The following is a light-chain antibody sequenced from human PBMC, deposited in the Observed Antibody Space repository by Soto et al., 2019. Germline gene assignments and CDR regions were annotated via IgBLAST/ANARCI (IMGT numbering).Light chain of an antibody. CDR3: QQYNNWPYT. CDR1: QSVSSN. CDR2: GAS. J-gene: IGKJ2*01. V-gene: IGKV3-15*01. Sequence: EIVMTQSPATLSVSPGERATLSCRASQSVSSNLAWYQQKPGQAPRILIYGASTRATGIPARFSGSGSGTEFTLTISSLQSEDFAVYYCQQYNNWPYTFGQGPKLEIK.